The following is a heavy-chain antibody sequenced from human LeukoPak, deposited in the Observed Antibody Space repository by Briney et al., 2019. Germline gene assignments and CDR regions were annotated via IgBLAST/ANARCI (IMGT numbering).Heavy chain of an antibody. J-gene: IGHJ3*01. CDR2: INQDGSEK. V-gene: IGHV3-7*01. D-gene: IGHD3-22*01. Sequence: GGSLRLPCATSEFTFSRYSMYWVRQAPGKGLECVANINQDGSEKYYVDSVKGRFTISRDNAKNSLYLQMNSLRAEDTAVYYCAGGSSGLWGQGTMVTVSS. CDR3: AGGSSGL. CDR1: EFTFSRYS.